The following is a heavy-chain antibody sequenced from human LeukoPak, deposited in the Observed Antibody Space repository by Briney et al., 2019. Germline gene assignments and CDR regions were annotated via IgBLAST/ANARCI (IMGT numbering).Heavy chain of an antibody. D-gene: IGHD6-19*01. CDR3: AREYSSGLNWFDP. V-gene: IGHV4-59*01. CDR1: GGSINNYY. CDR2: IYYNGNT. J-gene: IGHJ5*02. Sequence: SETLSLTCTLSGGSINNYYWSWIRQPPGKGLEWIGYIYYNGNTDYNPSLKSRVTISVDTSKNQFSLKLSSVTAADTAVYFCAREYSSGLNWFDPWGQGTLVTVSS.